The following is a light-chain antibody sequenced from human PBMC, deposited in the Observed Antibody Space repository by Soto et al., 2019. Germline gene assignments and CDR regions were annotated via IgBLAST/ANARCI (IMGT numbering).Light chain of an antibody. V-gene: IGLV2-23*01. CDR1: SSDVGSYNL. CDR3: CSYAGSRV. J-gene: IGLJ3*02. CDR2: EGS. Sequence: QSALTQPASVSGSPGHSITISCTGTSSDVGSYNLVSWYQQHPGKAPKLMIYEGSKRPSGVSNRFSGSTSGNTASLTISGLQAEDEADYYCCSYAGSRVFGGGTKLTVL.